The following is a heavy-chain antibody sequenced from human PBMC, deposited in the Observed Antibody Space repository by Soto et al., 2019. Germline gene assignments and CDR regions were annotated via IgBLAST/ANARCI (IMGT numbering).Heavy chain of an antibody. CDR1: GFAVDNKY. V-gene: IGHV3-53*04. CDR3: ASLAVRQTPVEDLDY. J-gene: IGHJ4*02. CDR2: VYVGGNA. D-gene: IGHD1-1*01. Sequence: PGGSLRLSCAASGFAVDNKYMSWVRQAPGKGLERVSVVYVGGNAYYADAVKGRFTISRLSSKNTVFLQMNSLRPDDSAVYYCASLAVRQTPVEDLDYWGRGTLVTVSS.